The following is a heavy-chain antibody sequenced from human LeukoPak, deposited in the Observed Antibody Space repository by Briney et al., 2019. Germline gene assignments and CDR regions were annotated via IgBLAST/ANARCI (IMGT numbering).Heavy chain of an antibody. CDR3: ARDGHSSSLNNPRDDAFDI. J-gene: IGHJ3*02. Sequence: PGRSLRLSCAASGFTFSSYAMHWVRQAPGKGLEWVAVISYDGSNKYYADSVKGRFTISRDNSKNTLYLQMNSLRAEDTAVYYCARDGHSSSLNNPRDDAFDIWGQGTMVTVSS. CDR2: ISYDGSNK. V-gene: IGHV3-30-3*01. CDR1: GFTFSSYA. D-gene: IGHD6-6*01.